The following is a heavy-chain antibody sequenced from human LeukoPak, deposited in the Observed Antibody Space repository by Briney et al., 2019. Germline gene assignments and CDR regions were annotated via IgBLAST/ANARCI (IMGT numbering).Heavy chain of an antibody. CDR1: GYTFTSYY. CDR3: ARKGHVDTSMFDL. V-gene: IGHV1-46*01. J-gene: IGHJ5*02. Sequence: ASVKVSCKASGYTFTSYYMHWVRQAPGQGLEWMGIINPSGGSTSYAQKFQGRVIMTTDTSTSTAYMELRSLRSDDTAVYYCARKGHVDTSMFDLWGQGTLVTVSS. D-gene: IGHD5-18*01. CDR2: INPSGGST.